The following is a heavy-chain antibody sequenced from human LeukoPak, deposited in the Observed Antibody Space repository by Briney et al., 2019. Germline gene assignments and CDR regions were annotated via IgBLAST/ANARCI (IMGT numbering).Heavy chain of an antibody. D-gene: IGHD2-21*02. V-gene: IGHV1-24*01. CDR3: ATEHDSALDY. Sequence: ASAKIPCKVSGYXTEISMHMERHPPEKGLEWMGGFDPVDGETVYAQKFQGRVTMTEDTSTDTAYMHLSGLASEDTAVYCCATEHDSALDYWGQGTLVSVSS. J-gene: IGHJ4*02. CDR1: GYXTEIS. CDR2: FDPVDGET.